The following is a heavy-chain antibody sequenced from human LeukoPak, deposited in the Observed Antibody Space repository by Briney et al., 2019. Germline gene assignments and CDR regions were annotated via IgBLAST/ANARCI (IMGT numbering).Heavy chain of an antibody. CDR3: AKDIGSDDSSGYYYSLFDY. CDR2: ISGSGGST. J-gene: IGHJ4*02. D-gene: IGHD3-22*01. V-gene: IGHV3-23*01. Sequence: GGSLRLSCAASGFTFSSYAMSWVRQAPGKGLEWVSAISGSGGSTHYADSVKGRFTISRDNSKNTLYLQMNSLRAEDTAVYYCAKDIGSDDSSGYYYSLFDYWGQGTLVTVSS. CDR1: GFTFSSYA.